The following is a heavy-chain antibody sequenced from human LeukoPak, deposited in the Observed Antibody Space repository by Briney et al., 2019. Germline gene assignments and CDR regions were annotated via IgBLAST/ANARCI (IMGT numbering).Heavy chain of an antibody. V-gene: IGHV4-4*07. D-gene: IGHD3-9*01. CDR2: IYTSGST. Sequence: PSETLSLTCTVSGGSISSYYWSWIRQPAGKGLEWIGRIYTSGSTNYNPSLKSRVTMSVDTSKNQFSLKLSSVTAADTAVYYCARDLGYYDILTGYLKGNYFDYWGQGTLVTVSS. CDR1: GGSISSYY. J-gene: IGHJ4*02. CDR3: ARDLGYYDILTGYLKGNYFDY.